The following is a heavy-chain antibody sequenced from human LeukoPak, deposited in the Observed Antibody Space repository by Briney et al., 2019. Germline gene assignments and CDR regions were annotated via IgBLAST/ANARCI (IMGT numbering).Heavy chain of an antibody. Sequence: PGGSLRLSCAASGFTFSRFGMHWVRLAPGKGLEWVTFINYDGSKEYYADSVKGRFTISRDSSKNTLYLQMNSLRAEDTAVYYCAKDEVVPSYYYIDVWGKGTTVTVSS. CDR3: AKDEVVPSYYYIDV. CDR1: GFTFSRFG. D-gene: IGHD2-2*01. CDR2: INYDGSKE. J-gene: IGHJ6*03. V-gene: IGHV3-30*02.